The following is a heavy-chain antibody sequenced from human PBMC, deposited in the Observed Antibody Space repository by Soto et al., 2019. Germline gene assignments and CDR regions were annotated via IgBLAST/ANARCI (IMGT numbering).Heavy chain of an antibody. Sequence: ASVKVSCKASGYTFTSYGISWVRQAPGQGLEWMGWISAYNGNTNYAQKLQGRVTMTTDTSTSTAYMELRSLRSDDTAVYYCARVEVVPAVLWWLDPWGQGTLVTVSS. D-gene: IGHD2-2*01. CDR1: GYTFTSYG. V-gene: IGHV1-18*01. CDR2: ISAYNGNT. CDR3: ARVEVVPAVLWWLDP. J-gene: IGHJ5*02.